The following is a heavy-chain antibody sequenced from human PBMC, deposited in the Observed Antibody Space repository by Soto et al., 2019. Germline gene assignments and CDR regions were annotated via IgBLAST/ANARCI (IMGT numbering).Heavy chain of an antibody. D-gene: IGHD5-18*01. J-gene: IGHJ6*02. CDR2: IYYSGST. CDR3: ARDLYSYGYKYYYGMDV. CDR1: GGSITSGGYY. V-gene: IGHV4-31*03. Sequence: SETLSPTCTVSGGSITSGGYYWSWIRQHPAKGLEWIGYIYYSGSTYYNPSLKSRVTISVYTSKNQFSLKLSSVTAADTAVYYCARDLYSYGYKYYYGMDVWGQGNTVS.